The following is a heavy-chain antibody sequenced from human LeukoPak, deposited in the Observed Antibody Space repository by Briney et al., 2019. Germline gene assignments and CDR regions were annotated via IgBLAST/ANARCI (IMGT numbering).Heavy chain of an antibody. CDR1: GFTFSSYA. Sequence: GGSLRLSCAASGFTFSSYAMHWVRQAPGKGLEWVAVISYDGSNKYYADSVKGRFTISRDNAKNTLYLQMNSLRAEDTAVYYCARDHGSGSYYSAFDIWGQGTMVTVSS. CDR2: ISYDGSNK. D-gene: IGHD3-10*01. CDR3: ARDHGSGSYYSAFDI. V-gene: IGHV3-30-3*01. J-gene: IGHJ3*02.